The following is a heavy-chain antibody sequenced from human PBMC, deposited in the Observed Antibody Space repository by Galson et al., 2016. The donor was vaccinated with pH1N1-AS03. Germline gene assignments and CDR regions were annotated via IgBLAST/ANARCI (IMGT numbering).Heavy chain of an antibody. CDR3: ARDRHYYDYIWGTYRYDWYFYL. J-gene: IGHJ2*01. Sequence: SLRLSCAASGFTFSSHGMHWVRQTPGKGLEWVAVIWHNGSEKYYADSVKGRFTISRDNSKNTLYLQMNSLRAEDTAVYYCARDRHYYDYIWGTYRYDWYFYLRGPGTPVTGSS. CDR1: GFTFSSHG. D-gene: IGHD3-16*02. CDR2: IWHNGSEK. V-gene: IGHV3-33*01.